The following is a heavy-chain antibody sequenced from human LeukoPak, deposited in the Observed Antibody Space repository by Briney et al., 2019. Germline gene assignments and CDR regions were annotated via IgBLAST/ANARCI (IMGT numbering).Heavy chain of an antibody. CDR3: ARDIAVAGTSLDY. D-gene: IGHD6-19*01. CDR1: GFTFSSYA. J-gene: IGHJ4*02. CDR2: ISYDGSNK. Sequence: GGSLRPSCAASGFTFSSYAMHWVRQAPGKGLEWVAVISYDGSNKYYADSVKGRFTISRDNSKNTLYLQMNSLRAEDTAVYYCARDIAVAGTSLDYWGQGTLVTVSS. V-gene: IGHV3-30*04.